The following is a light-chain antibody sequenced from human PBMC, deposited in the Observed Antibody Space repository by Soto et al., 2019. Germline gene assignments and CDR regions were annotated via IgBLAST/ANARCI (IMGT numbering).Light chain of an antibody. CDR2: GAS. CDR3: QQYVSSVT. CDR1: QSFSSTF. Sequence: EILLTQSPGSLSLSPGDRATLSCRASQSFSSTFFAWYQQKPGQAPRLLIYGASSRATGIPDRFSGSGSGTNSTLTISRLAHYDLQVYSFQQYVSSVTFGQGTKVEIK. V-gene: IGKV3-20*01. J-gene: IGKJ1*01.